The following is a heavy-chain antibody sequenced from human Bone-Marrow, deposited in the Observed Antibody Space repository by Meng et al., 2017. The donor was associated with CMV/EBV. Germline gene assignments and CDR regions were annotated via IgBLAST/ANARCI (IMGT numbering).Heavy chain of an antibody. CDR1: GYTFTAYY. CDR3: ARDRKYCSSTSCSGNWFDP. CDR2: INPNSGGT. J-gene: IGHJ5*02. Sequence: ASVKVSCKASGYTFTAYYMHWVRQAPGQGLEWMGWINPNSGGTNYAQKFQGRVTMTRDTSISTAYMELSRLRFDDTAVYYCARDRKYCSSTSCSGNWFDPCGQGTLVTVSS. D-gene: IGHD2-2*01. V-gene: IGHV1-2*02.